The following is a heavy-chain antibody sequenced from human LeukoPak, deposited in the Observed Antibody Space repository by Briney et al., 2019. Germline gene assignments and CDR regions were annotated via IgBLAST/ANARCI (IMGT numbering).Heavy chain of an antibody. Sequence: ASVKVSCKASGYTFTGYYMHWVRQAPGQGLEWMGRINPNSGGTNYAQKFQGRVTVTRDTSISTAYMELSRPRSDDTAVYYCARDYSRSSYSYGYDYWGQGTLVTVSS. D-gene: IGHD5-18*01. CDR1: GYTFTGYY. J-gene: IGHJ4*02. V-gene: IGHV1-2*06. CDR2: INPNSGGT. CDR3: ARDYSRSSYSYGYDY.